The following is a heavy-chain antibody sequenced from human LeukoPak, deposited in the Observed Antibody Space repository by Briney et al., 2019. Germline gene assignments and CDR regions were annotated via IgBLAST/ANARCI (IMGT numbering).Heavy chain of an antibody. J-gene: IGHJ4*02. CDR2: IWYDGSNK. D-gene: IGHD6-13*01. CDR1: GFTFSSYG. V-gene: IGHV3-33*01. CDR3: TREAAAGIDY. Sequence: GRSLRLSCAASGFTFSSYGMHWVRQAPGKGLEWVAVIWYDGSNKYYADSVKGRFTISRDNSKNTLYLQMNSLRAEDTAVYFCTREAAAGIDYWGQGTLVTVSS.